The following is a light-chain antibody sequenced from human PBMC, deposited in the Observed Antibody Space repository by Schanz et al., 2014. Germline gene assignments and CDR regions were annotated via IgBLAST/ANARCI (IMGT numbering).Light chain of an antibody. V-gene: IGKV3-15*01. CDR2: GAS. J-gene: IGKJ1*01. CDR1: QSVSSD. Sequence: EIVLTQSPGTLSLSPGETGTLSCRASQSVSSDYLAWYQQKPGQAPRLLIYGASTRATGIPARFSGSGSGTEFTLTISSLQSEDFAVYYCQQYHNWPRTFGQGTKVEIK. CDR3: QQYHNWPRT.